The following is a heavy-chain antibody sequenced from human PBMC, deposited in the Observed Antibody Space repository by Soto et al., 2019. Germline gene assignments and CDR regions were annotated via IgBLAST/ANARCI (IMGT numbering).Heavy chain of an antibody. J-gene: IGHJ6*02. CDR1: GYTFTSYG. Sequence: AAVNVSCKASGYTFTSYGISWVRQAPGQGLEWMGWISAYNGNTNYAQKLQGRVTMTTDTSTSTAYMELRSLRSDDTAVYYCARDRKVITIFGVVIKPLDYYYGMDVWGQGTTVTVSS. CDR3: ARDRKVITIFGVVIKPLDYYYGMDV. D-gene: IGHD3-3*01. CDR2: ISAYNGNT. V-gene: IGHV1-18*04.